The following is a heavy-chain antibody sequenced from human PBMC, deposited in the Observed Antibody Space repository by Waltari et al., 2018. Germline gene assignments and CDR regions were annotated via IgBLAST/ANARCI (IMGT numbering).Heavy chain of an antibody. CDR3: ARPSSSWSPYNWFDP. CDR1: GGSFSGYY. Sequence: QVQLQQWGAGLLKPSETLSLTCAVYGGSFSGYYWSWIRQPPGKGLEWIGEINHSGSTNSNPSLQSRVTISVDTSKYQFSLKLSSVTAADPAVYYCARPSSSWSPYNWFDPWGQGTLVTVSS. J-gene: IGHJ5*02. D-gene: IGHD6-13*01. V-gene: IGHV4-34*01. CDR2: INHSGST.